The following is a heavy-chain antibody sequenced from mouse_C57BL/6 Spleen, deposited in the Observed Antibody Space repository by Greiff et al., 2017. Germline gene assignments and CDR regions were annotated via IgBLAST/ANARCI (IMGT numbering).Heavy chain of an antibody. V-gene: IGHV5-16*01. CDR1: GFTFSDYY. J-gene: IGHJ1*03. CDR2: INYDGSST. D-gene: IGHD2-10*02. Sequence: DVMLVESEGGLVQPGSSMKLSCTASGFTFSDYYMAWVRQVPEKGLEWVANINYDGSSTYYLDSLKSRFIISRDNAKNILYLQSSRLKSEDTATYDWAREGESMGSYWYFDVWGTGTTVTVSS. CDR3: AREGESMGSYWYFDV.